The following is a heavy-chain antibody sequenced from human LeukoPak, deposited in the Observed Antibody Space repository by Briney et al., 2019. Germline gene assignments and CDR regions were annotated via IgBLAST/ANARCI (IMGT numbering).Heavy chain of an antibody. J-gene: IGHJ6*01. CDR3: AKVQSLYYSYYGMDV. V-gene: IGHV3-9*01. CDR1: GFTFDDYA. CDR2: ISWNSGSI. Sequence: GRSLRLSCAASGFTFDDYAMHWVRQAPGKGLEWVSGISWNSGSIGYADSVKGRFPISRDNAKNSLYLKMNSLRAEDTALYYGAKVQSLYYSYYGMDVWGQGAKVSVCS.